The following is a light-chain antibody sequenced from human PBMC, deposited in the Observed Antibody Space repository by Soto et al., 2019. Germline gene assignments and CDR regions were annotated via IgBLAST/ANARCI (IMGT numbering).Light chain of an antibody. V-gene: IGLV2-14*01. Sequence: SVLTQPASVSGSPGQSITISCTGTSGDIGSYNRVSWYQQHPGKAPKLIISEVTDRPSGVSNRFSGSKSGNTASLTISGLQAEDEAEYYCSSYTNINTRACVFGTGTKVTVL. CDR1: SGDIGSYNR. CDR3: SSYTNINTRACV. J-gene: IGLJ1*01. CDR2: EVT.